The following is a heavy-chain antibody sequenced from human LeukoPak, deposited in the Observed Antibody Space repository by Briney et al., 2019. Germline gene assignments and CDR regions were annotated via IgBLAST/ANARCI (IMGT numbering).Heavy chain of an antibody. CDR1: GYTFTGYY. J-gene: IGHJ4*02. V-gene: IGHV1-2*06. D-gene: IGHD7-27*01. Sequence: GASVKVSCKASGYTFTGYYMHWVRQAPGQGLEWMGRINPNSGGTNYAQKFQGRVTMTRDTSISTDYMKLSRLRSDDTAVYYCASLTGDGENFDYWGQGTLVTVSS. CDR2: INPNSGGT. CDR3: ASLTGDGENFDY.